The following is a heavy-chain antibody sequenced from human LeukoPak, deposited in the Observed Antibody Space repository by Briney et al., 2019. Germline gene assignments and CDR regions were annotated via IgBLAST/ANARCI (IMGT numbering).Heavy chain of an antibody. CDR2: INHSGST. V-gene: IGHV4-34*01. J-gene: IGHJ6*03. Sequence: SETLSLTCAVYGGSFSGYYRSWIRQPPGKGLEWIGEINHSGSTNYNPSLKSRVTISVDTSKNQFSLKLSSVTAADTAVYYCARPNYYYYYMDVWGKGTTVTVSS. CDR1: GGSFSGYY. CDR3: ARPNYYYYYMDV.